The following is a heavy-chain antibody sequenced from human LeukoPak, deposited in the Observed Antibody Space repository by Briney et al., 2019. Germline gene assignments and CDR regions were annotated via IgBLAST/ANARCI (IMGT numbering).Heavy chain of an antibody. D-gene: IGHD3-22*01. J-gene: IGHJ3*02. CDR3: ARAGVWDYSDSSGYHNAVFDI. V-gene: IGHV1-2*02. Sequence: ASVKVSCKASGYTFTDYYMHWVRQASGQGLEWRGWIDPSSGGTNYEQKSQGRVTVTRDTSISTAYMDLSRLRSDDTAVYYCARAGVWDYSDSSGYHNAVFDIWGQGTMVTVSS. CDR1: GYTFTDYY. CDR2: IDPSSGGT.